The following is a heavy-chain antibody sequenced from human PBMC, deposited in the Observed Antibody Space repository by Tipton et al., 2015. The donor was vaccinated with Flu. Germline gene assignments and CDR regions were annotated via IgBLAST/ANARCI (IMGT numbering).Heavy chain of an antibody. CDR3: ARAKILWFGEVGQNDAFDI. Sequence: TLSLTCAVPGGSISRSEWWSWVRQPPGKGLEWIGEIYHSGSTNYNPSLKSRVTISVEKSKKEFSLKLRSVTAADTAVYYCARAKILWFGEVGQNDAFDIWGQGTMVIVSS. CDR2: IYHSGST. J-gene: IGHJ3*02. D-gene: IGHD3-10*01. CDR1: GGSISRSEW. V-gene: IGHV4-4*02.